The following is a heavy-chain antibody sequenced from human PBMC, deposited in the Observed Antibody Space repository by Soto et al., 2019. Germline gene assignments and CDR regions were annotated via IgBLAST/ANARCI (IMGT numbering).Heavy chain of an antibody. J-gene: IGHJ5*02. D-gene: IGHD2-2*01. V-gene: IGHV3-49*03. CDR1: GFTFGDYA. CDR3: TRDVGSTAEDWFDP. CDR2: IRSKAYGGTT. Sequence: PGESLKISCTASGFTFGDYAMSWFRQAPGKGLEWVGFIRSKAYGGTTEYAASVKGRFTISRDDSKSIAYLQMNSLKTEDTAVYYCTRDVGSTAEDWFDPWGQGPLVTVSS.